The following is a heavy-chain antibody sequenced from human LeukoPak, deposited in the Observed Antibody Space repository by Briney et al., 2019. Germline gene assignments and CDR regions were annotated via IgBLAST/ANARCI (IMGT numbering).Heavy chain of an antibody. CDR3: ARGRSYGFDFDS. CDR1: GVSINTCCYY. CDR2: KYYSGST. V-gene: IGHV4-61*01. D-gene: IGHD5-18*01. J-gene: IGHJ4*02. Sequence: PSETLSLTCDVSGVSINTCCYYWTWVRQPPGKGLEWIGYKYYSGSTSDNSSLRSRLTISLDSSKNQFSLRLTSVTAADTAVYYCARGRSYGFDFDSWGPGTLVIVSS.